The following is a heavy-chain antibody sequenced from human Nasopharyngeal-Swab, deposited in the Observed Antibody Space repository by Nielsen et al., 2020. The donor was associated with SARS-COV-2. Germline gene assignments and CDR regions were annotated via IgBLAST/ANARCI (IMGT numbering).Heavy chain of an antibody. Sequence: GESLKISCKGSGYSFTSYWIGWVRQMPGKGLEWMGIIYPGDSDTRYSPSFQGQVTISADKSISTAYLQWSSLKASDTAMYYCARAAVGTRGVAGRPDAFDIWGQGTMVTVSS. V-gene: IGHV5-51*01. J-gene: IGHJ3*02. CDR1: GYSFTSYW. CDR2: IYPGDSDT. CDR3: ARAAVGTRGVAGRPDAFDI. D-gene: IGHD6-19*01.